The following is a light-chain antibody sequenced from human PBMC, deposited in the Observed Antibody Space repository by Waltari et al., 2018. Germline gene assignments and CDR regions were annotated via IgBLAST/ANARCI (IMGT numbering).Light chain of an antibody. CDR1: SPRNPF. J-gene: IGLJ2*01. Sequence: SSELTQDPAVSVALGQTVRITCQGDSPRNPFVSWYPQKPGQAPILLIFNTYNRPSGVPYRFAGSSSGDTASLTLTGAQAEDEADYYCNSRDTTGDLLVFGGGTKLTVL. CDR2: NTY. CDR3: NSRDTTGDLLV. V-gene: IGLV3-19*01.